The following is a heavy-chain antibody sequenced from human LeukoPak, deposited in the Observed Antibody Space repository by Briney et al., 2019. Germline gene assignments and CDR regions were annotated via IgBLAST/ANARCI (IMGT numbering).Heavy chain of an antibody. D-gene: IGHD3-10*01. V-gene: IGHV3-48*03. CDR2: ISSSGSTI. Sequence: GGSLRLSCAASGFTFSSYEMNWVRQAPGKGLEWVSYISSSGSTIYYADSVKGRFTISRDNAKNSLYLQMNSLRAEDTAVYYCVSSYGSGSYLHYWGQGTLVTVSS. J-gene: IGHJ4*02. CDR3: VSSYGSGSYLHY. CDR1: GFTFSSYE.